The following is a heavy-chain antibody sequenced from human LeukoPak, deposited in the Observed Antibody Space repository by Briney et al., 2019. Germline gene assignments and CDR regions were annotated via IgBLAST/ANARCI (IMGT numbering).Heavy chain of an antibody. CDR2: IGTSSTTR. V-gene: IGHV3-48*01. CDR1: GFTFSSYT. Sequence: PGGSLRLSCAASGFTFSSYTMNWVRQPPGKGLEWVSNIGTSSTTRYYADSVKGRFTISRDNAKNSLYLQMNSLRAEDTAVYYCAKRTGVTELHFDHWGQGTLVTVSS. CDR3: AKRTGVTELHFDH. J-gene: IGHJ4*02. D-gene: IGHD1-7*01.